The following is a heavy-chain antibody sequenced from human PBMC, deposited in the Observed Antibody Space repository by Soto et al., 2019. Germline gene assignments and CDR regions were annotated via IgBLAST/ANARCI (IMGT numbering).Heavy chain of an antibody. Sequence: QVQLQQWGAGLLKPSETLPLTCAVYGGSFSGYYWSWIRQPPGKGLEWIGEINHSGSTNYNPSLKSRVTISVDTSKNQFSLKLSSVTAADTAVYYCARRPFGGVILYNYWGQGTLVTVSS. CDR2: INHSGST. V-gene: IGHV4-34*01. J-gene: IGHJ4*02. CDR1: GGSFSGYY. D-gene: IGHD3-16*01. CDR3: ARRPFGGVILYNY.